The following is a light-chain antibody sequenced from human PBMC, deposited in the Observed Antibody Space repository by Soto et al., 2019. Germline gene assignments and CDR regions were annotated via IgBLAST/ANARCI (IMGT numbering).Light chain of an antibody. Sequence: DIVMTQSPGTLSLSPGERATLSCRASQSVSSNLAWYQQKPGQAPRLLIYYASTRTTGIPARFIGSGSGTDFTLSISSLQSEDFAVYFCQQYNTSPPYTFGQGTKLE. CDR2: YAS. V-gene: IGKV3-15*01. J-gene: IGKJ2*01. CDR3: QQYNTSPPYT. CDR1: QSVSSN.